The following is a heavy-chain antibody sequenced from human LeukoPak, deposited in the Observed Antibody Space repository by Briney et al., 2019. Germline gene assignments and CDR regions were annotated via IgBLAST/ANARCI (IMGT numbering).Heavy chain of an antibody. J-gene: IGHJ4*02. CDR3: AKDPDYYPEYFDY. CDR1: GFTFSSYA. D-gene: IGHD3-10*01. V-gene: IGHV3-23*01. Sequence: KPGGSLRLSCAASGFTFSSYAMSWVRQAPGKGLEWVSAISGSGGSTYYADSVKGRFTISRDNSKNTLYLQMNSLRAEDTAVYYCAKDPDYYPEYFDYWGQGTLVTVSS. CDR2: ISGSGGST.